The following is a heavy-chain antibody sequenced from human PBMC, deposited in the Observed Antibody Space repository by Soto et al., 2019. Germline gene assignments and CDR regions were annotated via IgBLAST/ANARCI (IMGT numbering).Heavy chain of an antibody. J-gene: IGHJ4*02. CDR2: IYYSGST. CDR3: ARVSRDSSSWRTGYFDY. D-gene: IGHD6-13*01. V-gene: IGHV4-39*07. CDR1: GGSISSSSYY. Sequence: QLQLQESGPGLVKPSETLSLTCTVSGGSISSSSYYWGWIRQPPGKGLEWIGSIYYSGSTYYNPSLKSRVTISVDTSKNQFSLKLSSVTAADTAVYYCARVSRDSSSWRTGYFDYWGQGTLVTVSS.